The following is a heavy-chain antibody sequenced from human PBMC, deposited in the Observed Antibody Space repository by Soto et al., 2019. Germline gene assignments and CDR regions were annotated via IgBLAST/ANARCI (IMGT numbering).Heavy chain of an antibody. CDR3: SRAVGPFDY. CDR1: GFSFSTYG. J-gene: IGHJ4*02. CDR2: IWYDGSNK. Sequence: QVQLVESGGGVVQPGRSLRLSCAASGFSFSTYGMHWVRQAPGKGLEWVAVIWYDGSNKYYADSVKGRFTISRDNSKNTLYLQMNSLRAEDKAGYYCSRAVGPFDYWGQGTLVTVSS. D-gene: IGHD3-16*01. V-gene: IGHV3-33*01.